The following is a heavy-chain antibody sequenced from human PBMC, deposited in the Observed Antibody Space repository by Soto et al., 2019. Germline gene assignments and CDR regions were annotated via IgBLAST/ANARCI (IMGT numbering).Heavy chain of an antibody. CDR2: FRSKAYGGTT. CDR3: TTDFYRISTSCPVDYYYGMDV. CDR1: GFTFGDYA. Sequence: GGSLRLSCTASGFTFGDYAMSWFRQAPGKGLEWVGFFRSKAYGGTTEYAASVKGRFTISRDDSKSIAYLQMNSLKTEDTAVYYCTTDFYRISTSCPVDYYYGMDVWGQGTTVTVSS. J-gene: IGHJ6*02. V-gene: IGHV3-49*03. D-gene: IGHD2-2*01.